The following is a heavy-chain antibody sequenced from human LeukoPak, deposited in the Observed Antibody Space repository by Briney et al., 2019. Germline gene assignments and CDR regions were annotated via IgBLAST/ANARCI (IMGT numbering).Heavy chain of an antibody. D-gene: IGHD3-22*01. CDR2: VYSSGST. CDR3: ARPARSGDYLTWFDP. V-gene: IGHV4-59*01. CDR1: GGSISSYY. Sequence: SETLSLTCTVSGGSISSYYSTWIRQPPGKGLECIGYVYSSGSTNYNPSLKSRVTISVDTSKNQLSLKLNSVTAADTAVYYCARPARSGDYLTWFDPWGQGTLVTVSS. J-gene: IGHJ5*02.